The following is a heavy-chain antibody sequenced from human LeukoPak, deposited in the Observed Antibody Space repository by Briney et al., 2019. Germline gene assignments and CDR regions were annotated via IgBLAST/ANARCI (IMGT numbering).Heavy chain of an antibody. V-gene: IGHV3-30-3*01. CDR1: GFTFSSYA. CDR3: ARVRYSGQF. Sequence: TGGSLRLPCAASGFTFSSYAMHWVRQAPGKGLEWLAVISYDGSNKYSADSVKGRFTISRDNSKNTLYMQMNSLRAEDTAVYYFARVRYSGQFWSQGTLVTVSS. J-gene: IGHJ4*02. D-gene: IGHD5-12*01. CDR2: ISYDGSNK.